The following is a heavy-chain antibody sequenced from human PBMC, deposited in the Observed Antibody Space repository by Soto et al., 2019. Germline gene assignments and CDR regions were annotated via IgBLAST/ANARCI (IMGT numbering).Heavy chain of an antibody. CDR1: GGSFSGYY. V-gene: IGHV4-34*01. CDR3: ARAYYDFWSALNWFDP. Sequence: PSETLSLTCAVYGGSFSGYYWSWIRQPPGKGLEWIGEINHSGSTNYNPSLKSRVTISVDTSKNQFSLKLSSVTAADTAVYYCARAYYDFWSALNWFDPWGQGTLVTVSS. J-gene: IGHJ5*02. CDR2: INHSGST. D-gene: IGHD3-3*01.